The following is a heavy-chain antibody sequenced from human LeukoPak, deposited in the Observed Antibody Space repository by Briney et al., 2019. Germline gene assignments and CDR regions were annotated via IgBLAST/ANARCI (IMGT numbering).Heavy chain of an antibody. CDR3: ATDMKLISGQNYWGNPLPAFDI. V-gene: IGHV1-69-2*01. CDR1: GYIFTDYY. CDR2: VDPEDGET. J-gene: IGHJ3*02. D-gene: IGHD3-16*01. Sequence: ASVKISCKVSGYIFTDYYMHWVQQAPGKGLEWMGLVDPEDGETIYAEKFQGRVTITADTSTDTAYMELSSLRSEDTAVYYCATDMKLISGQNYWGNPLPAFDIWGQGTMVTVSS.